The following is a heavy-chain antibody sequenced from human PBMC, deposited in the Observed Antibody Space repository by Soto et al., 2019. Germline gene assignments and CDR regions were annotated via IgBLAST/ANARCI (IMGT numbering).Heavy chain of an antibody. CDR2: IYYSGST. V-gene: IGHV4-59*01. D-gene: IGHD3-3*01. Sequence: SGTLSLTCTVSDGSISGYYWSWIRQPPGKGLEWIGYIYYSGSTNYNPSLKSRVTISVDTSKNQFSLRLSSVTAADTAVYYCARAHEARFDPWGQGTLVTVSS. CDR3: ARAHEARFDP. J-gene: IGHJ5*02. CDR1: DGSISGYY.